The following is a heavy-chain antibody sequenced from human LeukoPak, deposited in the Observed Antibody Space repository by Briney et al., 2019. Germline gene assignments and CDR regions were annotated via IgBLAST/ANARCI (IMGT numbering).Heavy chain of an antibody. J-gene: IGHJ4*02. V-gene: IGHV3-23*01. CDR3: AKETIYTSGTSFLTLDY. CDR2: IGGSGRGT. D-gene: IGHD2-2*02. Sequence: PGESLRLSCAASGFTFSTYAITWVRQAPGKGLEWVSAIGGSGRGTYYADSAKGRFTISRDNSKNTVYLQMNSLRAEDTAVYFCAKETIYTSGTSFLTLDYWGQGTLVTVSS. CDR1: GFTFSTYA.